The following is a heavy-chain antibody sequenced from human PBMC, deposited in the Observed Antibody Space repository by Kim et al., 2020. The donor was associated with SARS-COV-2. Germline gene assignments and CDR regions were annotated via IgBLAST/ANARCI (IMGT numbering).Heavy chain of an antibody. D-gene: IGHD5-18*01. V-gene: IGHV3-23*01. J-gene: IGHJ2*01. CDR2: ISDGGGST. Sequence: GGSLRLSCAASGFTFSSYAMSWVRQAPGKGLEWVSGISDGGGSTYYADSVKGRFTITRDNSKNTLFLQMNSLRADDTAVYYCAKTHVDAAMIGDWYFDLWGRGTLVTFSS. CDR1: GFTFSSYA. CDR3: AKTHVDAAMIGDWYFDL.